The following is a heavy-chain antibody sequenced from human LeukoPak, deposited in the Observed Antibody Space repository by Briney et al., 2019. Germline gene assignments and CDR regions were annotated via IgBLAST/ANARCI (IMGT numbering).Heavy chain of an antibody. CDR3: ARDRSYDSGSYYMRYYFDY. D-gene: IGHD3-10*01. Sequence: PGGSLRLSCAAPGFTFSDYYMSWIRQAPGKALEWISYISSGGSTIYYADSVKGRFTISRENAKNSLYLQLNSLRAEDTAVYYCARDRSYDSGSYYMRYYFDYWGQGTLVTVSS. CDR2: ISSGGSTI. J-gene: IGHJ4*02. V-gene: IGHV3-11*01. CDR1: GFTFSDYY.